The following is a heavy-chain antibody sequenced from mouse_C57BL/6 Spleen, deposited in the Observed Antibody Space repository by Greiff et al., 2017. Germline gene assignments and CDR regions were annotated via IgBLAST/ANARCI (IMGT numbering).Heavy chain of an antibody. CDR1: GFTFSSYA. CDR2: ISDGGSYT. CDR3: ARDYYGSSYRYAMDY. V-gene: IGHV5-4*01. J-gene: IGHJ4*01. D-gene: IGHD1-1*01. Sequence: EVKVVESGGGLVKPGGSLKLSCAASGFTFSSYAMSWVRQTPEKRLEWVATISDGGSYTYYPDNVKGRFTISRDNAKNNLYLQMSHLKSEDTAMYYCARDYYGSSYRYAMDYWGQGTSVTVSS.